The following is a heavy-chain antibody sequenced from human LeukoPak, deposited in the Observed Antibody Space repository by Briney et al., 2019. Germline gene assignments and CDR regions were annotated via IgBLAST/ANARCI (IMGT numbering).Heavy chain of an antibody. CDR3: ASCYYDSSGYYSYAPFDY. D-gene: IGHD3-22*01. CDR2: IYPGDSDT. J-gene: IGHJ4*02. CDR1: GSSFTSYW. Sequence: GESLKISCKGSGSSFTSYWIGWVRQMPGKGLEWMGIIYPGDSDTRYSPSFQGQVTISADKSISTAYLQWSSLKASDTAMYYCASCYYDSSGYYSYAPFDYWGQGTLVTVSS. V-gene: IGHV5-51*01.